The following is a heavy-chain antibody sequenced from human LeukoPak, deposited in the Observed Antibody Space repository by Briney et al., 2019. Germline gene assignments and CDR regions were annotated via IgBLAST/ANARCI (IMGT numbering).Heavy chain of an antibody. D-gene: IGHD3-22*01. J-gene: IGHJ4*02. CDR3: ARVDDSSGYSINDY. CDR1: GGTFSSYA. CDR2: IIPIFGTA. Sequence: ASVKVSCKASGGTFSSYAISWVRQAPGQGLEWMGGIIPIFGTANYAQKFQGRVTITADESTSTAYMELSSLRSEDTAVYYCARVDDSSGYSINDYWGQGTLVTVSS. V-gene: IGHV1-69*13.